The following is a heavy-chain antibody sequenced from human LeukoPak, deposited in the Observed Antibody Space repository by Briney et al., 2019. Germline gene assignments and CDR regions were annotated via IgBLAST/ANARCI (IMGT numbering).Heavy chain of an antibody. Sequence: GGSLRLSCAASGFTFSSYAMHWVRQAPGKGLEWVAVISYDGSNKYYADSVKGRFTISRDNSKNTLYLQINSLRAEDTAVYYCARDPFFIVVVPAAAHGMDVWGQGTTVTVSS. J-gene: IGHJ6*02. CDR3: ARDPFFIVVVPAAAHGMDV. CDR2: ISYDGSNK. V-gene: IGHV3-30*04. CDR1: GFTFSSYA. D-gene: IGHD2-2*01.